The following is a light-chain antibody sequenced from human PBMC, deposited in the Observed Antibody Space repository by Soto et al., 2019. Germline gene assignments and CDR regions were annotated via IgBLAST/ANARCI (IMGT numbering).Light chain of an antibody. Sequence: DIQMTQSPSSVSASVGDRVTITCRASQSVNTWLAWYQKKPGKAPELLVYEASSLHSGVPSRFSGSGSGTDFTLTISSLQPEDFATYYCQQANSFPLTFGGGTKVEVQ. CDR3: QQANSFPLT. J-gene: IGKJ4*01. CDR2: EAS. V-gene: IGKV1-12*01. CDR1: QSVNTW.